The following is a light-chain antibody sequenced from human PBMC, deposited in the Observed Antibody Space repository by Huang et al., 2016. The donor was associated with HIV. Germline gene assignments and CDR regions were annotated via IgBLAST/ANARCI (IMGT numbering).Light chain of an antibody. J-gene: IGKJ1*01. V-gene: IGKV3-15*01. CDR1: QSVRSN. Sequence: EIVMTQSPATLSGSPGEIATLSCRASQSVRSNLAWDQQKPGQAPRLLNYGASNRATGIPARFSGSGSGTEFTLTISSLQSEDFAVYYCQQYNNLPPWTFGQGTKVEIK. CDR2: GAS. CDR3: QQYNNLPPWT.